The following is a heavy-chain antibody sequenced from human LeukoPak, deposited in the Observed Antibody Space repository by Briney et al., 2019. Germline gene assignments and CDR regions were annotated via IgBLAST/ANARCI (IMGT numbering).Heavy chain of an antibody. J-gene: IGHJ4*02. CDR2: IYYSGST. V-gene: IGHV4-30-2*01. CDR1: GGSISSGGYY. D-gene: IGHD3-22*01. CDR3: ARGLNYYDSSGVDY. Sequence: SQTLSLTCTVSGGSISSGGYYWSWIRQPPGKGLEWIGYIYYSGSTYYNPSLKSRVTISVDTSKNQFSLKLSSVTAADTAVYYCARGLNYYDSSGVDYWGQGTLVTVSS.